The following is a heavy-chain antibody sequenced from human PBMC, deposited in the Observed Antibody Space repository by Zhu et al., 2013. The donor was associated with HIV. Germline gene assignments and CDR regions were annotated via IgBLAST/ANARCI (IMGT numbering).Heavy chain of an antibody. Sequence: QVQLVQSGAEVKKPGSSVKVSCKASGGTFSSYAISWVRQAPGQGLEWMGGIIPIFGTANYAQKFQGRVTITADESTSTAYMELSSLRSEDTAVYYCARFGVRASEQLVPDWGQGNPGHRLL. J-gene: IGHJ4*02. V-gene: IGHV1-69*01. D-gene: IGHD6-13*01. CDR2: IIPIFGTA. CDR3: ARFGVRASEQLVPD. CDR1: GGTFSSYA.